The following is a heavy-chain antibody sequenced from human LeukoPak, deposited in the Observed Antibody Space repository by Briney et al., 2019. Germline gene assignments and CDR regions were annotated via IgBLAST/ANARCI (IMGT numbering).Heavy chain of an antibody. CDR1: VYIFTIHG. D-gene: IGHD6-25*01. J-gene: IGHJ2*01. CDR2: INIYKGNT. Sequence: GASVTVSFTSSVYIFTIHGLSWVRQAPGQGLEWMGWINIYKGNTNYAQKFQGRVTMTTDTSTSTAYMELRSLRSDDTAVYYCARNSSGWYGYFDLWGRGTLVTVSS. V-gene: IGHV1-18*01. CDR3: ARNSSGWYGYFDL.